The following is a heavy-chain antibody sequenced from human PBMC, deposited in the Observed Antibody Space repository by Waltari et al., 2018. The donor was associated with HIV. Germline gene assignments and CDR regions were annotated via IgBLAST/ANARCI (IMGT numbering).Heavy chain of an antibody. V-gene: IGHV3-53*05. CDR1: NFSVSSNY. Sequence: EMKLLDVGGSLIQPGGSLRLSCFVSNFSVSSNYFTWVRQSPTRGLEWVATIYPDGTTHYPNSVKDRFVISRDTSKNIVFLLMKYLLFADSAKYFCTRGVRYLGPWGQGTQVTVSS. CDR2: IYPDGTT. D-gene: IGHD3-16*02. CDR3: TRGVRYLGP. J-gene: IGHJ5*02.